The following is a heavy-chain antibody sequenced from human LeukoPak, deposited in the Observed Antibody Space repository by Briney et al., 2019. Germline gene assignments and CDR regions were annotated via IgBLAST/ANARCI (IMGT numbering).Heavy chain of an antibody. CDR2: INHSGST. CDR1: GGSFSGYY. D-gene: IGHD3-3*02. J-gene: IGHJ4*02. CDR3: ARVGFLEDS. Sequence: PSETLSLTCAVYGGSFSGYYWSWIRQPPGKGLEWIGEINHSGSTDYNPSLKSRVTISVDTSKNQFSLKLSSVTAADTAVYYCARVGFLEDSWGQGTLVTVSS. V-gene: IGHV4-34*01.